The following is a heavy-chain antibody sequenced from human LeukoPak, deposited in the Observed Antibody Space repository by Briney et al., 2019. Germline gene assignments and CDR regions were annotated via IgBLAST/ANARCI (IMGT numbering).Heavy chain of an antibody. CDR1: GYTFTSYG. D-gene: IGHD3-22*01. V-gene: IGHV1-18*01. CDR3: ARDPPIYYDSSGPPAPDY. CDR2: ISAYNGNT. J-gene: IGHJ4*02. Sequence: ASVKVSCKASGYTFTSYGISWVRQAPGQGLEWMGWISAYNGNTNYAQKLQGRVTMTTDTSTSTAYMELRSLRSDDTAVYYCARDPPIYYDSSGPPAPDYWGQGTLVTVSS.